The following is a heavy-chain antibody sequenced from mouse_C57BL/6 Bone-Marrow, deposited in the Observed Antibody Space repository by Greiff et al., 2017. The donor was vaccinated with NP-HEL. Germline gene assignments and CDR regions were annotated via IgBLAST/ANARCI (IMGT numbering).Heavy chain of an antibody. CDR2: IRNKANNHAT. CDR1: GFTFSDAW. CDR3: TRNLPYDYPFDY. V-gene: IGHV6-6*01. D-gene: IGHD2-4*01. J-gene: IGHJ2*01. Sequence: EVQRVESGGGLVQPGGSMKLSCAASGFTFSDAWMDWVRQSPEKGLEWVAEIRNKANNHATYYAESVKGRFTISRDDSKSSVYLQMNSLRAEDTGIYYCTRNLPYDYPFDYWGQGTTLTVSS.